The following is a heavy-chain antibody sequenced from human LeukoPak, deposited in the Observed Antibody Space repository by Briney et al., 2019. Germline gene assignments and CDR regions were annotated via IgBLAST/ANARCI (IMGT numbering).Heavy chain of an antibody. CDR1: AFTFTNYW. CDR3: ARDRYDRGGYRAFDL. V-gene: IGHV3-7*01. CDR2: IKQDGSEN. J-gene: IGHJ3*01. Sequence: GGSLRLSCAASAFTFTNYWMSWVRQAPGKGLEWVANIKQDGSENYSVDSVKGRFTISRDNAKNSLYLQMNSLRAEDTAVYYCARDRYDRGGYRAFDLWGVGTTITVSS. D-gene: IGHD3-22*01.